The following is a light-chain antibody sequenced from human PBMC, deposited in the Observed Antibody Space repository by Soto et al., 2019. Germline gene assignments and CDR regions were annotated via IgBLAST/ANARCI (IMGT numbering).Light chain of an antibody. V-gene: IGLV2-14*01. CDR1: SNDVGGYNS. CDR3: SSYTGTRPEL. CDR2: SVS. J-gene: IGLJ2*01. Sequence: QSALTQPASVSGSPGQSITISCTGTSNDVGGYNSVSWYQQHPGKAPILMIYSVSNRPSGVSTASLTISGLQAEDEADYYCSSYTGTRPELFGGGTKLTVL.